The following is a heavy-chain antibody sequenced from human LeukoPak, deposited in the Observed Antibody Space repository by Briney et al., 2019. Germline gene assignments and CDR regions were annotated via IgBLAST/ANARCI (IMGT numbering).Heavy chain of an antibody. CDR2: IIPIFGTA. CDR1: GGTFIRYA. D-gene: IGHD3-10*01. J-gene: IGHJ4*02. CDR3: ARVYRGAVDY. Sequence: SVKVSCKASGGTFIRYAISWVRQAPGQGLEWMGGIIPIFGTANYAQKFQGRVTITADESTSTAYMELSSLRSEDTAVYYCARVYRGAVDYWGQGTLVTVSS. V-gene: IGHV1-69*13.